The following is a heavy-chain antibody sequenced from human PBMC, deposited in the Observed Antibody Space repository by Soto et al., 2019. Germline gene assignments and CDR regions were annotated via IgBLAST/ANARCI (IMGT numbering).Heavy chain of an antibody. V-gene: IGHV1-2*02. CDR2: INPNSGGT. CDR3: AREELGYCSGGSCYFSDWFDP. J-gene: IGHJ5*02. CDR1: GYTFTGYY. Sequence: ASVKVSCKASGYTFTGYYMHWVRQAPGQGLEWMGWINPNSGGTNYAQKFQGRVTMTRDTSISTAYMELSRLRSDDTAVYYCAREELGYCSGGSCYFSDWFDPWGQGTLVTVSS. D-gene: IGHD2-15*01.